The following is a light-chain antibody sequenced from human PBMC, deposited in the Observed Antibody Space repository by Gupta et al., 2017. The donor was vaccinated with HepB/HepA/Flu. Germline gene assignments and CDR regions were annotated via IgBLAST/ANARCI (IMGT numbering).Light chain of an antibody. CDR1: KDIRTN. CDR2: CAS. V-gene: IGKV1-33*01. Sequence: IQMTQSPSCLSASVGDRVTHPRQAGKDIRTNLNWYHQRPGKAPKRLIYCASTLQTGAPSRFSGSGSVTAITLISPSLQAEDFGIFFCQQGENLPYTFGQGTKLEI. J-gene: IGKJ2*01. CDR3: QQGENLPYT.